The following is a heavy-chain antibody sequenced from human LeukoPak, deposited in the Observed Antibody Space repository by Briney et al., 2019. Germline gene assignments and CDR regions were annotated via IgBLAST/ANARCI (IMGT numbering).Heavy chain of an antibody. CDR3: AREVEVYYDFWSGSRRYGMDV. V-gene: IGHV3-21*01. CDR2: ISSSSSYI. Sequence: GGSLRLSCAASVFAFSSYSMNWVRQAPWKGLEWVSSISSSSSYIYYADSVKGRFTISRDNAKNSLYLQMNSLRAEDTAVYYCAREVEVYYDFWSGSRRYGMDVWGQGTTVTVSS. D-gene: IGHD3-3*01. CDR1: VFAFSSYS. J-gene: IGHJ6*02.